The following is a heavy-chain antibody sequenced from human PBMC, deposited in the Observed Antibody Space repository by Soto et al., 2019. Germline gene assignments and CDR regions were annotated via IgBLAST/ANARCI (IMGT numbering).Heavy chain of an antibody. CDR3: ARARGYCSSTSCYVRFDY. D-gene: IGHD2-2*01. CDR2: INHSGST. Sequence: SETLSLTCAVYGGSLSGFYWSWIRQPPGKGLEWIGEINHSGSTNYNPSLKSRVTISVDTSKNQFSLKLSSVTAADTAVYYCARARGYCSSTSCYVRFDYWGQGTLVTVSS. CDR1: GGSLSGFY. J-gene: IGHJ4*02. V-gene: IGHV4-34*01.